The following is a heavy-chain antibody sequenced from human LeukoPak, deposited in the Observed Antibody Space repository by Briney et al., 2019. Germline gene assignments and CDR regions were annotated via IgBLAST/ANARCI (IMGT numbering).Heavy chain of an antibody. CDR3: ARDYYYDSSGYSPYDY. D-gene: IGHD3-22*01. J-gene: IGHJ4*02. CDR2: ISSSSSYI. Sequence: GGSLRLSCAASGFTFSSYSMNWVRQAPGKGLEWVSSISSSSSYIYYADSEKGRFTISRDNAKNSLYLQMNSLRDEDTAVYYCARDYYYDSSGYSPYDYWGQGTLVTVSS. CDR1: GFTFSSYS. V-gene: IGHV3-21*01.